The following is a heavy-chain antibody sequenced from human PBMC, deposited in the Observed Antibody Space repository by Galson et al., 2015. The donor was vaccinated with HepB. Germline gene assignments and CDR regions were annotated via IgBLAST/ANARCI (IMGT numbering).Heavy chain of an antibody. CDR1: GGSFSGYY. D-gene: IGHD4-11*01. CDR2: INHSGST. J-gene: IGHJ6*03. V-gene: IGHV4-34*01. CDR3: ARPYSNHNYYYYYMDV. Sequence: ETLSLTCAVYGGSFSGYYWSWIRQPPGKGLEWIGEINHSGSTNYNPSLKSRVTISVDTSKNQFSLKLSSVTAADTAVYYCARPYSNHNYYYYYMDVWGKGTTVTVSS.